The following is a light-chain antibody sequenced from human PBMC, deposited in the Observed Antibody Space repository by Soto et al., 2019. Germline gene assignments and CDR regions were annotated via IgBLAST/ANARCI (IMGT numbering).Light chain of an antibody. CDR3: MQATQYRPYT. J-gene: IGKJ2*01. CDR1: ESLLHSDGNTY. V-gene: IGKV2-24*01. Sequence: EIVLTQAPLPSPVTLGQPASISCRSSESLLHSDGNTYLSWFHQRPGLPPRRLIWKVSNRFSGVPDRFSGSGAGTDFTLEISRVEADDVGVYYCMQATQYRPYTFGQGTKLEI. CDR2: KVS.